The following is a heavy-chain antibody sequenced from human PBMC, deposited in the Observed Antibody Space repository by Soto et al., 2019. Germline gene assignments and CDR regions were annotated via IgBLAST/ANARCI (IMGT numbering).Heavy chain of an antibody. V-gene: IGHV4-30-2*01. J-gene: IGHJ5*02. CDR3: ARDQLEGNWFDP. CDR2: IYHSGST. D-gene: IGHD1-1*01. CDR1: GGSISSGGYS. Sequence: PSETLSLTCTVSGGSISSGGYSWSWIRQPPGKGLEWIGYIYHSGSTYYNPSLKSPVTISVDRSKNQFSLKLSSVTAADTAVYYCARDQLEGNWFDPWGQGTLVTVSS.